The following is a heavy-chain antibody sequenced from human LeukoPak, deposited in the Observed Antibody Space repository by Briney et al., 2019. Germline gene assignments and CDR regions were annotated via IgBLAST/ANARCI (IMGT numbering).Heavy chain of an antibody. D-gene: IGHD3-3*01. CDR1: GSTFTSFG. CDR3: ARSIFGSSPLGNYYYYYYYMDV. V-gene: IGHV1-18*01. CDR2: ISAYNGNK. Sequence: ASVKLSCNASGSTFTSFGINWVRQAPGQGLGWRGWISAYNGNKNYAQKLQGRVTMTTDTSTSTAYTELRSLRSDDTAVYYCARSIFGSSPLGNYYYYYYYMDVWGKGPTVTVSS. J-gene: IGHJ6*03.